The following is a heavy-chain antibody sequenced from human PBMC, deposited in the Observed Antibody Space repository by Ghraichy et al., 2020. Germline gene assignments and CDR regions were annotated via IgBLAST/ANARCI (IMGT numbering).Heavy chain of an antibody. J-gene: IGHJ6*02. CDR2: ISYDGSNK. CDR1: GFTFSSYG. Sequence: GGSLRLSCAASGFTFSSYGMHWVRQAPGKGLEWVAVISYDGSNKYYADSVKGRFTISRDNSKNTLYLQMNSLRAEDTAVYYCANRASGSYFDYYYYGMDVWGQGTTVTVSS. V-gene: IGHV3-30*18. CDR3: ANRASGSYFDYYYYGMDV. D-gene: IGHD1-26*01.